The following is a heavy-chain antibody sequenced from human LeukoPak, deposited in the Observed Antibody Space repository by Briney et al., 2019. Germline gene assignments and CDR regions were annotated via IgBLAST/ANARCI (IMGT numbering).Heavy chain of an antibody. V-gene: IGHV3-48*03. J-gene: IGHJ6*03. CDR2: ISSSGSTI. CDR1: GFTFSSYE. CDR3: ARENYGDPYYYYYYMDV. Sequence: GGSLRLSCAASGFTFSSYEMNWVRQAPGKGLEWVSYISSSGSTIYYADSVKGRLTISRDNAKNSLYLQMNSLRAGDTAVYYCARENYGDPYYYYYYMDVWGKGTTVTISS. D-gene: IGHD4-17*01.